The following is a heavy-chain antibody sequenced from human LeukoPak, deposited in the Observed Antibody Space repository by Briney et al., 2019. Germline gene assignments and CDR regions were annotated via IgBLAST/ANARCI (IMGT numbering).Heavy chain of an antibody. CDR2: IYSSGST. Sequence: SVTLSLTCTVSGGSIISGGYYWSWIRQNPLKGLEWIAYIYSSGSTYNSPSFRGRFALSVDTSKNQFSLSLTSVGDADTAVYYCARVTTLTRDDRGISHWYFDLWGRGAQVTVSS. D-gene: IGHD4-17*01. CDR3: ARVTTLTRDDRGISHWYFDL. CDR1: GGSIISGGYY. V-gene: IGHV4-31*03. J-gene: IGHJ2*01.